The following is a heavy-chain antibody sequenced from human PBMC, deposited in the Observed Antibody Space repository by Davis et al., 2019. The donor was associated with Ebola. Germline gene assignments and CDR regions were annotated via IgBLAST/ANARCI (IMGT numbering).Heavy chain of an antibody. V-gene: IGHV5-51*01. CDR2: IYPGDSDT. J-gene: IGHJ4*02. D-gene: IGHD3-22*01. CDR3: ARPSSGYEASFDY. Sequence: GESLKISCKGSGYSFTSYWIGWVRQLPGKGLEWMGSIYPGDSDTRYSPSFQGQVTISADKSINSAYLQWNSLRASDTAIYYCARPSSGYEASFDYWGQGTLVTVSS. CDR1: GYSFTSYW.